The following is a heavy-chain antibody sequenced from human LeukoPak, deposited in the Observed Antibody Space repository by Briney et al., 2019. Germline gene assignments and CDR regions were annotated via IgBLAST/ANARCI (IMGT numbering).Heavy chain of an antibody. CDR3: ARRQVRGVTSDGMDV. D-gene: IGHD3-10*01. V-gene: IGHV4-39*01. CDR2: IYYSGST. Sequence: SETLSLTCTVSGGFISSSSYYWGWIRQPPGKGLEWIGSIYYSGSTYYNPSLKSRVTISVDTSKNQFSLKLSSVTAADTAVYYCARRQVRGVTSDGMDVWGQGTTVTVSS. J-gene: IGHJ6*02. CDR1: GGFISSSSYY.